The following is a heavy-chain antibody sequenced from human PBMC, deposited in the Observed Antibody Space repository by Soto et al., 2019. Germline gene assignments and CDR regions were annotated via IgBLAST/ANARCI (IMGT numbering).Heavy chain of an antibody. V-gene: IGHV3-30*18. CDR1: GFTFSSYG. CDR3: AQDRMDGDYYESSGYYRVHYYYGMEV. Sequence: QVQLVESGGGVVQPGRSLRLSCAASGFTFSSYGMHWVRQAPGKGLEWVAVISYDGSNKYYADSVNGRFTISRDNYTTSLNMKMNRLRDEAKAVYYCAQDRMDGDYYESSGYYRVHYYYGMEVWGQGPTVTV. J-gene: IGHJ6*02. CDR2: ISYDGSNK. D-gene: IGHD3-22*01.